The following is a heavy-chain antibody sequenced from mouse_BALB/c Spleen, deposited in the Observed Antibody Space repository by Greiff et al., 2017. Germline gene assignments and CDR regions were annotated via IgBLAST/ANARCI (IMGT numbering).Heavy chain of an antibody. Sequence: EVKVEESGGGLVQPGGSMKLSCVASGFTFSNYWMNWVRQSPEKGLEWVAEIRLKSNNYATHYAESVKGRFTISRDDSKSSVYLQMNNLRAEDTGIYYCTRRDYGSSRPWFAYWGQGTLVTVSA. V-gene: IGHV6-6*02. CDR1: GFTFSNYW. CDR3: TRRDYGSSRPWFAY. D-gene: IGHD1-1*01. J-gene: IGHJ3*01. CDR2: IRLKSNNYAT.